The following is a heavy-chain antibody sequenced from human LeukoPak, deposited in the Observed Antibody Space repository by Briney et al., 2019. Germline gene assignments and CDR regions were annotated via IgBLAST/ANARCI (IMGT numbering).Heavy chain of an antibody. V-gene: IGHV3-74*01. Sequence: GGSLRLSCAASGFTFSHHWMHWVRQAPGKGLVWVSRINIDESVTTYADSVKGRFTISRDNSKNTLYLQMNSLRAEDTAVYYCAKVFYYDILTGYYEDYFDYWGQGTLVTVSS. J-gene: IGHJ4*02. CDR3: AKVFYYDILTGYYEDYFDY. D-gene: IGHD3-9*01. CDR1: GFTFSHHW. CDR2: INIDESVT.